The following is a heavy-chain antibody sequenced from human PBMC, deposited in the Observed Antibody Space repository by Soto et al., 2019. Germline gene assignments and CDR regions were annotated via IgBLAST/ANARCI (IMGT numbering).Heavy chain of an antibody. CDR2: MSYDRINK. Sequence: PGGSLRLSCAASGFSFSSYGIHWVRQAPGKGLEWVAIMSYDRINKYYTDSVKGRFIVSRDNSKSTLYLQMNSLRVEDTAVYYCARESDYRRGQKYYGMDVWGQGTTVTVSS. D-gene: IGHD4-17*01. V-gene: IGHV3-30*03. J-gene: IGHJ6*02. CDR3: ARESDYRRGQKYYGMDV. CDR1: GFSFSSYG.